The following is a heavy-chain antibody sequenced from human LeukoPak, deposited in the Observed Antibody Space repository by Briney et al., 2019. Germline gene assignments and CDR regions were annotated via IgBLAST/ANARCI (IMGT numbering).Heavy chain of an antibody. CDR1: GYTFTSYA. Sequence: ASVKVSCKASGYTFTSYAMHWVRQAPGQRLEWMGWINAGNGNTKYSQKFQGRVTITRDTSASTAYMELSSLRPEDTAVYYCARELVRGNWFDPWGQGTLVTVSS. CDR2: INAGNGNT. J-gene: IGHJ5*02. V-gene: IGHV1-3*01. CDR3: ARELVRGNWFDP. D-gene: IGHD3-10*01.